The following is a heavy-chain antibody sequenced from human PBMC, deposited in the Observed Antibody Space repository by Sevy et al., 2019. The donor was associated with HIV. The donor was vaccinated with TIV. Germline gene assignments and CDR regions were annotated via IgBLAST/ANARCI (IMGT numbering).Heavy chain of an antibody. CDR3: VRDHSSSSTGANFDY. V-gene: IGHV1-69*13. CDR2: IIPIFGTA. J-gene: IGHJ4*02. Sequence: ASVKVSCKASGGTFSSYAISWVRQAPGQGLEWMGGIIPIFGTANYAQKFQGRVTITADESTSTAYMELSSLRSEDTAVYYCVRDHSSSSTGANFDYWGPGTLVTVSS. D-gene: IGHD6-13*01. CDR1: GGTFSSYA.